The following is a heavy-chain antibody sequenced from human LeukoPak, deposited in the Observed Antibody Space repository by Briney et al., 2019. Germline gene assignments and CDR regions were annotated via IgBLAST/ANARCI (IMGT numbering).Heavy chain of an antibody. D-gene: IGHD2-2*01. V-gene: IGHV4-38-2*02. CDR1: GYSVNSDYY. CDR2: IHYSGTT. CDR3: ARDRSGTYLLYYFDY. J-gene: IGHJ4*02. Sequence: SETLSLTCTVSGYSVNSDYYWGWIRQSPGKGLEWIGSIHYSGTTAYNPSLKSRVTISVATSKNQFSLKLNSVTATDTAVYYCARDRSGTYLLYYFDYWGQGTLVTVSS.